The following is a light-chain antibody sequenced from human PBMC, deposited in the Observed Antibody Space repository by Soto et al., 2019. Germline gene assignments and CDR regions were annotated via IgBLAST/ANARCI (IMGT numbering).Light chain of an antibody. CDR3: QQRSNWPPFT. J-gene: IGKJ3*01. CDR1: QSVSSY. CDR2: DAS. V-gene: IGKV3-11*01. Sequence: EIVLTQSPATLSLSPGERATLSCRASQSVSSYLAWYQRKPGQAPRLLIYDASNRATGIPARFSGSVSGTDFTLTISSLKPEDFAVYYCQQRSNWPPFTFGPGTKVDIK.